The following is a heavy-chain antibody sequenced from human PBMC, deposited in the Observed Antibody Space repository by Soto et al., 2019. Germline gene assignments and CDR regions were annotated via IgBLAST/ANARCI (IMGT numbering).Heavy chain of an antibody. CDR3: ARVGGDYVHFDY. D-gene: IGHD4-17*01. CDR1: GGSISSYY. CDR2: IYYSGST. Sequence: SETLSLTCTVSGGSISSYYWSWIRQPPGKGLEWIGYIYYSGSTNYNPSLKSRVTISVDTSKNQFSLKLSSVTAADTAVYYCARVGGDYVHFDYWGQGTRVTVSS. J-gene: IGHJ4*02. V-gene: IGHV4-59*01.